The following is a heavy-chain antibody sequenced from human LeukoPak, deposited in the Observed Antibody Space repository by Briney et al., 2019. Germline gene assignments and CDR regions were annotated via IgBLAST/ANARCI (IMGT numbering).Heavy chain of an antibody. CDR2: IHSGGST. Sequence: GGSLRLSCAGSGFTVSSNYMNWVRQAPGKGLGWVSFIHSGGSTYYADSVQGRFTISRDNSKNTLYLEMNSLRTEDTAVYYCARVSYSYGSTGYYYYYMDVWGKGTAITVSS. D-gene: IGHD5-18*01. J-gene: IGHJ6*03. CDR1: GFTVSSNY. CDR3: ARVSYSYGSTGYYYYYMDV. V-gene: IGHV3-66*02.